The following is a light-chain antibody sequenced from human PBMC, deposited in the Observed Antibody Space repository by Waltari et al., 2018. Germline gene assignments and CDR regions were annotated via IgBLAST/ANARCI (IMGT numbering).Light chain of an antibody. CDR3: QVWDANTDPGV. V-gene: IGLV3-21*01. J-gene: IGLJ1*01. CDR2: YDS. CDR1: NIESKS. Sequence: SYVLTQPPSVAVAPGETARVTCGGNNIESKSVHWYQQMPGQAPVLVISYDSDRPSGIPERFSGSNSGDTATLTSSRVEAGDEADYYCQVWDANTDPGVFGTGTEVTVL.